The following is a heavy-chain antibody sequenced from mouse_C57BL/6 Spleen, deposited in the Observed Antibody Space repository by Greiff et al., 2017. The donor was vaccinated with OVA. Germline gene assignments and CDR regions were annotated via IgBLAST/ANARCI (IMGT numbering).Heavy chain of an antibody. CDR3: ARVEYCGGLFAY. Sequence: EVQLQQSGPELVKPGASVKISCKASGYTFTDYYMNWVKQSHGKSLEWIGDINPNNGGTSYNQKFKGKATLTVDKSSSTAYMELRSLTSEDSAVYYCARVEYCGGLFAYWGQGTLVTVSA. CDR1: GYTFTDYY. D-gene: IGHD5-1*01. CDR2: INPNNGGT. J-gene: IGHJ3*01. V-gene: IGHV1-26*01.